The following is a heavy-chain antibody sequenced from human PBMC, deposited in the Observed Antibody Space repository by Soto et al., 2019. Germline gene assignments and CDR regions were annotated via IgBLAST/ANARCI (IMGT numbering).Heavy chain of an antibody. CDR3: AKDIYDILTGYSRGDGLDL. D-gene: IGHD3-9*01. CDR1: GFKFDDYA. CDR2: ISWKSGSM. J-gene: IGHJ3*01. V-gene: IGHV3-9*01. Sequence: EVQLVESGGDLVQPGRSLRLACTASGFKFDDYAMHWVRQAQGKGLEWVPGISWKSGSMNYADSVKGRFTISRDNAKNSLYLQMNSLRSEYTALYYCAKDIYDILTGYSRGDGLDLWGHGTMVTVSS.